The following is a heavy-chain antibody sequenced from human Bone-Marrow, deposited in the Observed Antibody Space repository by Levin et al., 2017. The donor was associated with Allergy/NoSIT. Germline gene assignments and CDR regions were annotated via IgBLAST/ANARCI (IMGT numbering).Heavy chain of an antibody. V-gene: IGHV4-59*01. CDR1: GGSISSYY. CDR3: AGEVVAPPTTDGMDL. CDR2: ISYNGGS. J-gene: IGHJ6*02. Sequence: SETLSLTCIVSGGSISSYYWSWIRQPPGKGLEWIGYISYNGGSNYNPSLKSRVTMSLDTSKNQVSLKLTSVSALDTAVYYCAGEVVAPPTTDGMDLWGQGATVTVSS. D-gene: IGHD2-15*01.